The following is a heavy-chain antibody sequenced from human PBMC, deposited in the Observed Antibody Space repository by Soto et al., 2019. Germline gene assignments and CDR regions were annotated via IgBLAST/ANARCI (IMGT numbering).Heavy chain of an antibody. CDR2: IYSSEIT. J-gene: IGHJ4*02. CDR1: GGSISSGDYF. D-gene: IGHD3-16*01. V-gene: IGHV4-30-4*01. Sequence: PSETLSLTCTVSGGSISSGDYFWSWIRQPPGKGLEWIGYIYSSEITYYTPSLQSRVTISVDTSKNQFSLNLRSVTAADTAVYYCVADRFRGGRRYYFDYWGQGALVTVSS. CDR3: VADRFRGGRRYYFDY.